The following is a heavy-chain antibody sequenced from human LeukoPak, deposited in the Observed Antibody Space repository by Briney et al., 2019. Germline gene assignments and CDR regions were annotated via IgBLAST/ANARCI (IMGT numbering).Heavy chain of an antibody. J-gene: IGHJ4*02. CDR3: AKQLGYCSDGSCYFPY. CDR1: GFTFSSSA. D-gene: IGHD2-15*01. V-gene: IGHV3-23*01. Sequence: GGSLRLSCAASGFTFSSSAMSWVRQAPGKGLEWVSAISNNGGYTYYADSVQGRLTISRDNSKSTLCLQMNSLRAEDTAVYYCAKQLGYCSDGSCYFPYWGQGTLVTVSS. CDR2: ISNNGGYT.